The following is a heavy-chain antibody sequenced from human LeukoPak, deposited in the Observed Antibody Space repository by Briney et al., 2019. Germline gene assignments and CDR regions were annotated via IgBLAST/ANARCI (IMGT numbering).Heavy chain of an antibody. V-gene: IGHV1-46*01. CDR2: IKPSGCST. CDR3: ARDTPLAYCGGDCYSYYYYGMDV. Sequence: GASVKVFCKASGYTFTSYYMHWVGQAPGQGVEWVGIIKPSGCSTSYAQKFQGRVTMTRDTSTSTVYMELSSLRSEDTAVYYCARDTPLAYCGGDCYSYYYYGMDVWGQGTTVTVSS. J-gene: IGHJ6*02. D-gene: IGHD2-21*02. CDR1: GYTFTSYY.